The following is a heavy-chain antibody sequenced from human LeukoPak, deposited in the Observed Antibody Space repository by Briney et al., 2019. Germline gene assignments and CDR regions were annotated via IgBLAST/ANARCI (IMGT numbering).Heavy chain of an antibody. CDR3: AKDPSLRTTLPL. Sequence: GGSLRLSCAASGFTFINYGMHWVRQAPGKGLEWVTLISYDGSNKFYADSVKGRFTISRDNSKNTLYLQMNSLRPEDTAVYYCAKDPSLRTTLPLWGQGTLVTVSS. V-gene: IGHV3-30*18. D-gene: IGHD1-1*01. CDR2: ISYDGSNK. J-gene: IGHJ4*02. CDR1: GFTFINYG.